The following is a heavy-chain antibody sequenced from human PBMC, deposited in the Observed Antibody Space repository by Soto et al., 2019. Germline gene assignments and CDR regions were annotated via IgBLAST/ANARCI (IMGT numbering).Heavy chain of an antibody. CDR3: ARHLAVSGTFNWFDP. CDR2: IYYSGTI. V-gene: IGHV4-61*08. D-gene: IGHD6-13*01. Sequence: PSETLSLTCTVSGGSVRSGDCYWSWIRQPPGKGLEWIGDIYYSGTIDYSPSLKSQVTISVDASKNQFSLKLSSVTAADTAVYYCARHLAVSGTFNWFDPWGQGTLVTVSS. J-gene: IGHJ5*02. CDR1: GGSVRSGDCY.